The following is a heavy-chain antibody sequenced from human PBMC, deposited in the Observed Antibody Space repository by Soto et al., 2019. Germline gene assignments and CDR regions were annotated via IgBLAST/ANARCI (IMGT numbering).Heavy chain of an antibody. CDR1: GFTFSSYA. J-gene: IGHJ4*02. CDR3: AKCDYDILTGYSDY. D-gene: IGHD3-9*01. V-gene: IGHV3-23*01. CDR2: ISGSGGST. Sequence: PGRYPRIGSAASGFTFSSYAMSWVRQAPGKGLEWVSAISGSGGSTYYADSVKGRFTISRDNSKNTLYLQMNSLRAEDTAVYYCAKCDYDILTGYSDYWGQGTLVTVSS.